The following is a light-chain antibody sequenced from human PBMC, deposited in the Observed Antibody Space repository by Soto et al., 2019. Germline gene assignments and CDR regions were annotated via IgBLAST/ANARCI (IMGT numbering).Light chain of an antibody. CDR1: QSVSSY. CDR2: DAS. Sequence: VLTQSPATLSLSPGERATLSCRASQSVSSYLAWYQQKPGQAPRLLIYDASNRATGIPARFSGTGSGTDFTHTISSLEPEDFAVYYCQQRSSWPHTFGGGTKVDIK. V-gene: IGKV3-11*01. CDR3: QQRSSWPHT. J-gene: IGKJ4*01.